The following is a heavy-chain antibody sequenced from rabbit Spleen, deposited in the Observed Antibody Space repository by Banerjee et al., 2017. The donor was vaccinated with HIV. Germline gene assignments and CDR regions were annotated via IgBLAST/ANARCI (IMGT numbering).Heavy chain of an antibody. J-gene: IGHJ3*01. CDR2: IDPVFGIT. V-gene: IGHV1S7*01. Sequence: QLKESGGGLVQPGGSLKLSCKASGFTLSSYYMNWVRQAPGKGLEWIGYIDPVFGITYYANSVKGRFTISSDNAQNTVFLQMTSLTAADTATYFCPRESWGFDLWGQGTLVTVS. CDR1: GFTLSSYY. CDR3: PRESWGFDL.